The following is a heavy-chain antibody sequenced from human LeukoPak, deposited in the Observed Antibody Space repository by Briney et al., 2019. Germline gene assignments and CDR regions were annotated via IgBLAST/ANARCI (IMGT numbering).Heavy chain of an antibody. Sequence: SQTLSLTCTVSGGSISSGSYYWSWIRQPAGKGLEWIGRIYTSGSTNYNPSLESRVTISVDTSKNQFSLKLSSVTAADTAVYYCARVRGAAYFDYWGQGTLVTVSS. CDR1: GGSISSGSYY. D-gene: IGHD6-13*01. CDR3: ARVRGAAYFDY. J-gene: IGHJ4*02. V-gene: IGHV4-61*02. CDR2: IYTSGST.